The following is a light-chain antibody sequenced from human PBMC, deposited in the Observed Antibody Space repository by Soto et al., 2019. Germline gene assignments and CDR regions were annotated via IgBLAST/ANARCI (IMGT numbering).Light chain of an antibody. CDR3: SSYTSGSALYV. J-gene: IGLJ1*01. CDR1: SRDVGGYNS. CDR2: EVT. V-gene: IGLV2-14*01. Sequence: QSVLTQPASVSGSPGQSITISCTGTSRDVGGYNSVSWYQQHPGKAPKLMIYEVTNRPSGVSNRFSGSKSGNKASLTISGLQAEDEADYYCSSYTSGSALYVFGTGTKVTVL.